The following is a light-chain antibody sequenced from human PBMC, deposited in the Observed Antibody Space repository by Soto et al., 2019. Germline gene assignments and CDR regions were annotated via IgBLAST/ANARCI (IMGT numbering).Light chain of an antibody. CDR3: QQSYSSSPIT. V-gene: IGKV1-39*01. Sequence: DIQLTQSPSSLSASVGDRVTMTCRASETISTFLNWYQHKPGKAPKLLISASSRLQSGVPSRFSGSGSGTDFTLTIDSLXPEDFASYYCQQSYSSSPITFGPGTRLETK. J-gene: IGKJ5*01. CDR1: ETISTF. CDR2: ASS.